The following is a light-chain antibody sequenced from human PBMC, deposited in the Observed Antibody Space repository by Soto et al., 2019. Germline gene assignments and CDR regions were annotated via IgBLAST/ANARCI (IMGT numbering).Light chain of an antibody. CDR1: QGISSW. CDR3: QQASRFPYT. Sequence: DIQMTQSPSSVSASVGDRVTITCRASQGISSWLAWYQQKPGKAPKLLIYAASSLQSGVPSRFSGSGSGTDFSLTISSLQREYFSSYYWQQASRFPYTFGQWTKLEIK. J-gene: IGKJ2*01. V-gene: IGKV1D-12*01. CDR2: AAS.